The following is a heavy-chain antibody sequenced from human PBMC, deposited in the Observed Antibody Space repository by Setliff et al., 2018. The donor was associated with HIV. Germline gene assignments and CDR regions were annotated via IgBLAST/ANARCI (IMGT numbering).Heavy chain of an antibody. V-gene: IGHV3-30*04. CDR1: GFTFSSYA. CDR2: ISYDGSFK. J-gene: IGHJ4*02. Sequence: GGSLRLSCTASGFTFSSYAMYWVRQAPGKGLEWVAFISYDGSFKSYPDAVKGRFTISRDNSKNTLYLQMNSLRAEDTAVYYCARAWAPTGRRPYFFDYWGQGTLVTVSS. D-gene: IGHD1-26*01. CDR3: ARAWAPTGRRPYFFDY.